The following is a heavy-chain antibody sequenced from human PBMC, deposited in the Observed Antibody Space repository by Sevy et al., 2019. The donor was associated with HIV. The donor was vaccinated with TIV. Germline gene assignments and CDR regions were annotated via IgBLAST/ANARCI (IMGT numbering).Heavy chain of an antibody. CDR2: ISWNSVSL. CDR3: AKDNRPATMSNSSYYYYYGMDV. D-gene: IGHD6-6*01. Sequence: GGSLRLSCAASGFRFSDYAMHWARQAPGKGLEWVSGISWNSVSLDYAYSVKGRFTISRDNAKNSLYLQMNRLRSEDTALYYCAKDNRPATMSNSSYYYYYGMDVWGQGTTVTVSS. CDR1: GFRFSDYA. V-gene: IGHV3-9*01. J-gene: IGHJ6*02.